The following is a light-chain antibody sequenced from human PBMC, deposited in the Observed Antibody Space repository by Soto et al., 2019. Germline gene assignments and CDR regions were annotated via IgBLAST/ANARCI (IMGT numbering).Light chain of an antibody. J-gene: IGKJ4*01. Sequence: ENLLTQSPGTLSLSPGERATLSCRASQSVSGSYLAWYQQKPGQAPRLLIYAASSRATGIPDRFSGSASGTDFTLTISRLEPEDFAVYHCQQYGDSPLTFGGGTKVDIK. CDR2: AAS. CDR3: QQYGDSPLT. CDR1: QSVSGSY. V-gene: IGKV3-20*01.